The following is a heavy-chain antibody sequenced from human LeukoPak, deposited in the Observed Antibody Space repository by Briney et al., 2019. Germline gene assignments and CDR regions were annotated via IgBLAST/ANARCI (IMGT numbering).Heavy chain of an antibody. J-gene: IGHJ3*02. V-gene: IGHV4-34*01. D-gene: IGHD3-22*01. CDR3: HYDSSGIVDAFDI. CDR1: GGSFSGYY. Sequence: PSETLSLTCAVYGGSFSGYYWSWIRQPPGKGLEWIGEINHSVSTNYNPSLKSRVTISVDTSKNQFSLKLSSVTAADTAVYYCHYDSSGIVDAFDIWGQGTMVTVSS. CDR2: INHSVST.